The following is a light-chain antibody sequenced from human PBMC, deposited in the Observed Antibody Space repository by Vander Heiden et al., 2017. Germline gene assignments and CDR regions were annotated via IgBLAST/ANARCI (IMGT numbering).Light chain of an antibody. CDR1: QGISSY. Sequence: DIQLTQSPSFLSASVGDRVTITCRASQGISSYLAWYQQKPGKAPKLLIYAASTLQSGVPSRFSGSGSGTEFTLTISSLQPEDFATYYGQQLNSYPGFGGGTKVEIK. V-gene: IGKV1-9*01. J-gene: IGKJ4*01. CDR3: QQLNSYPG. CDR2: AAS.